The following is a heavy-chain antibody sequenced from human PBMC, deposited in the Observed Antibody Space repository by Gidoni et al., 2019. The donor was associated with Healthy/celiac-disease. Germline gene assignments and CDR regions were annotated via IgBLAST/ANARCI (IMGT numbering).Heavy chain of an antibody. CDR1: GSSFTSYW. V-gene: IGHV5-51*01. D-gene: IGHD3-10*01. CDR2: IYPGDSDT. Sequence: EVQLVQSGPEVKKPGESLKISCKGSGSSFTSYWIGWVRQMPGKGLEWMGIIYPGDSDTRYSPSFQGQVTISADKSISTAYLQWSSLKASDTAMYYCARLYYGSGSYYYYYGMDVWGQGTTVTVSS. CDR3: ARLYYGSGSYYYYYGMDV. J-gene: IGHJ6*02.